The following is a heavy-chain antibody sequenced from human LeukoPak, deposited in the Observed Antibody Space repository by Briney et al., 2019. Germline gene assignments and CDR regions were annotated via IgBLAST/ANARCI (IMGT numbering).Heavy chain of an antibody. J-gene: IGHJ6*02. CDR1: GFTFSDHY. CDR2: ISESGTTI. Sequence: PGGSLRLSCVASGFTFSDHYMSWVRQAPGKGLEWISYISESGTTIFYADSVKGRFTISRDNGKNSLSLQMNSLTAEDTAIYYCARDRQPSSYIGMDVWGQGTTVTVSS. V-gene: IGHV3-11*01. CDR3: ARDRQPSSYIGMDV. D-gene: IGHD2/OR15-2a*01.